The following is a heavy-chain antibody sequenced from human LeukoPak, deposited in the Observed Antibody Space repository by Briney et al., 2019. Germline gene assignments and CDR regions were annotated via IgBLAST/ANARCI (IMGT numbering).Heavy chain of an antibody. CDR1: GFTFSSYW. D-gene: IGHD3-3*01. CDR3: ARATERGDFWSGYVYYYYMDV. Sequence: PGGSLRLSCAASGFTFSSYWMHWVRQAPGKGLVWVSRINTDGSSTSYADSVKGRFTISRDNAKNTLYLQMNSLRAEDTAVYYCARATERGDFWSGYVYYYYMDVWGKGTTATVSS. V-gene: IGHV3-74*01. J-gene: IGHJ6*03. CDR2: INTDGSST.